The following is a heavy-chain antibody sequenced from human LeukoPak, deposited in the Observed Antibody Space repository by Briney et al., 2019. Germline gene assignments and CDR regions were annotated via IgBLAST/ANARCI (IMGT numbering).Heavy chain of an antibody. CDR3: ASMSWEDILTGSGAFDI. Sequence: SETLSLTCAVSGGSISSGGYSWSWIRQPPGKGLEWIGYIYHSGSTYYNPSLKSRVTISVDRSKNQFSLKLSSVTAADTAVYYCASMSWEDILTGSGAFDIWGQGTMVTVSS. CDR2: IYHSGST. V-gene: IGHV4-30-2*01. D-gene: IGHD3-9*01. J-gene: IGHJ3*02. CDR1: GGSISSGGYS.